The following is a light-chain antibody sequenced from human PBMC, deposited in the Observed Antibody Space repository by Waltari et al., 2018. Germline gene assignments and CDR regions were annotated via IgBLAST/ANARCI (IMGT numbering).Light chain of an antibody. J-gene: IGLJ2*01. CDR3: SSYTSSSTVV. CDR1: RSDVGGYNY. V-gene: IGLV2-14*01. CDR2: EVS. Sequence: QSALTQPASVSGSPGQSITISCTGTRSDVGGYNYGSGYQQHPGKAPNLLIYEVSNRPSGVSNRFTGSKSGNTASLTIAGLQAEDEADYYCSSYTSSSTVVFGGGTKLTVL.